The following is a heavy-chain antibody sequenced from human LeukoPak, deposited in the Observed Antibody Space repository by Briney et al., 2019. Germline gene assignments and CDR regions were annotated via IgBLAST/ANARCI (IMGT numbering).Heavy chain of an antibody. D-gene: IGHD6-19*01. J-gene: IGHJ4*02. V-gene: IGHV3-7*05. CDR2: IKQDGGEK. Sequence: GGSLRLSCAASGFTFSTYWMSWVRQAPGKGLEWVANIKQDGGEKYYVDSVRGRFTISRDNAKNSLYLQMNSLRAEDTAVYYCARFAVAGKRSFDYWGQGTLVTVSS. CDR1: GFTFSTYW. CDR3: ARFAVAGKRSFDY.